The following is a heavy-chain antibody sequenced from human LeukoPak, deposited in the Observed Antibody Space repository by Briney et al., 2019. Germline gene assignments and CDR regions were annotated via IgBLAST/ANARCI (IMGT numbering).Heavy chain of an antibody. V-gene: IGHV3-74*01. CDR2: IKSDGST. Sequence: GGSLRLSCAASGFTFSTYWVRWVRQAPGRGLVWVSRIKSDGSTNYADSVKGRFTISRDNAKNTVSLQMNSLRPEDTGVYYCARAPSEIGGYYPEYFRHWGQGTLVTVSS. D-gene: IGHD3-22*01. CDR3: ARAPSEIGGYYPEYFRH. J-gene: IGHJ1*01. CDR1: GFTFSTYW.